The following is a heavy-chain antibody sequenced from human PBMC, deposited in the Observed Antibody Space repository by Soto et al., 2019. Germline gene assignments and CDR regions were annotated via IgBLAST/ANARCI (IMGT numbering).Heavy chain of an antibody. J-gene: IGHJ5*02. CDR2: ISYDGSNK. Sequence: GGSLRLSCAASGFTFSSYGMHWVRQAPGKGLEWVAVISYDGSNKYYADSVKGRFTISRDDSKNTLYLQMNSLRAEDTAVYYCAKDAVVATILGWFDPWGQGTLVTVSS. V-gene: IGHV3-30*18. CDR1: GFTFSSYG. D-gene: IGHD5-12*01. CDR3: AKDAVVATILGWFDP.